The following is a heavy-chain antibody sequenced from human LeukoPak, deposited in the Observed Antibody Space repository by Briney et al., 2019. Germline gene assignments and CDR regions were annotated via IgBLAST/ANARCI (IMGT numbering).Heavy chain of an antibody. Sequence: GGSLRLSCAASGFTFSSYWMSWVRQAPGKGLEWVANIKQDGSEKYYVDSVKGRFTISRDNAKNSLYLQMNSLRAEDTAVYYCARAVVVAATNYYYMDVWGKGTTVTVSS. CDR2: IKQDGSEK. CDR1: GFTFSSYW. D-gene: IGHD2-15*01. J-gene: IGHJ6*03. CDR3: ARAVVVAATNYYYMDV. V-gene: IGHV3-7*04.